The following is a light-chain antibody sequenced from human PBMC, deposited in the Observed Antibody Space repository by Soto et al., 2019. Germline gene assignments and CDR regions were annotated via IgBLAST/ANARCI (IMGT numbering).Light chain of an antibody. Sequence: EIVLTQSPDTLSLSPGERATLSCRASQSVSSSLAWYQQKPGQAPRLLIYDASNRATGIPARFSGSGSGTDFTLTISSLDHEDFAVYYCQQRSNWPPEVTFGPGTKVDIK. V-gene: IGKV3-11*01. J-gene: IGKJ3*01. CDR1: QSVSSS. CDR3: QQRSNWPPEVT. CDR2: DAS.